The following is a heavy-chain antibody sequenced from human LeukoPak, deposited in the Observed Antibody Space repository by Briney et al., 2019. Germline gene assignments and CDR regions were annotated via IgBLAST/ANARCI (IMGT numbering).Heavy chain of an antibody. CDR1: GGTFSSYA. CDR3: ARDPYYDSSGYASYYFDY. D-gene: IGHD3-22*01. V-gene: IGHV1-46*01. Sequence: ASVKVSCKASGGTFSSYAISWVRQAPGQGLERMGIINPNGGSTSYAQKFQGRVTMTRDTSTSTVYMELSSLRSEDTAVYYCARDPYYDSSGYASYYFDYWGQGTLVTVSS. CDR2: INPNGGST. J-gene: IGHJ4*02.